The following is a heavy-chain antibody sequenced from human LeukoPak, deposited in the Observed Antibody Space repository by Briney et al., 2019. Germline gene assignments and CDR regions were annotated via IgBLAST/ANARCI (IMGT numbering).Heavy chain of an antibody. CDR2: IYYSGST. J-gene: IGHJ4*02. CDR1: GGSISSYY. D-gene: IGHD3-10*02. Sequence: SETLSLTCTVSGGSISSYYWSWIRQPPGKALECIGYIYYSGSTNYNPSLKSRVTISVDTSKNQFSLKLSSVTAADTAVYYCAASYVLDYWGQGTLVTVSS. CDR3: AASYVLDY. V-gene: IGHV4-59*01.